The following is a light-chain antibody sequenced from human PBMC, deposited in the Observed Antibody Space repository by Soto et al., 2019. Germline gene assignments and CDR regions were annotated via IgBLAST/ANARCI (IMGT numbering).Light chain of an antibody. V-gene: IGKV3-15*01. Sequence: EIVLTQSPGTLSLSPGEGATLSCRASQSIKTLLAWYQQRPGQSPRLLLYYASTRATGVPARFSGSGSGIEFTLAISSLQSEDFAVYYCQQYHNWPITFGQGTRLEIK. CDR2: YAS. CDR1: QSIKTL. J-gene: IGKJ5*01. CDR3: QQYHNWPIT.